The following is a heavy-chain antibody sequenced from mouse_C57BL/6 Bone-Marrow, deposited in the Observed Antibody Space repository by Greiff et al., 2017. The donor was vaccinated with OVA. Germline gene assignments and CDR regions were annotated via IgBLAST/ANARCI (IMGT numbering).Heavy chain of an antibody. CDR1: GYTFTDYE. J-gene: IGHJ4*01. CDR2: IDPETGGT. CDR3: TGTPDYYGSRRAMDY. Sequence: QVQLQQSGAELVRPGASVTLSCKASGYTFTDYEMHWVKQTPVHGLEWIGAIDPETGGTAYNQKFKGKAILTADKSSSTAYMELRSLTSKESAVNDSTGTPDYYGSRRAMDYWGQGTTVTVSS. D-gene: IGHD1-1*01. V-gene: IGHV1-15*01.